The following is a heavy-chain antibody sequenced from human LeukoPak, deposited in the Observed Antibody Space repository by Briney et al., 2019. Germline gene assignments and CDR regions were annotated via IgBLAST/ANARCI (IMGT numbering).Heavy chain of an antibody. CDR3: TREIEERFDP. V-gene: IGHV3-49*04. Sequence: GGSLRLSCTASGFTFGDYAMSWVRQAPGKGLEWVGFIRSKAYGGTTEYAASVKGRFTISRDDSKSIAYLQMNSLKTEDTAVYYFTREIEERFDPWGQGTLVTVSS. CDR1: GFTFGDYA. D-gene: IGHD1-26*01. J-gene: IGHJ5*02. CDR2: IRSKAYGGTT.